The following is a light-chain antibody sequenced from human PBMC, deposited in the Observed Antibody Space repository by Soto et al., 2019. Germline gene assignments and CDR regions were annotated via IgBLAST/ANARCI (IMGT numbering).Light chain of an antibody. J-gene: IGKJ4*02. Sequence: RASQSISSWVAWYQQTPRKAPKLLIYDASSVESEVQSRFSGSGSGTEFTLTSSIEAHDDSATYCCQQDSSYSTFGGGTKVDIK. CDR2: DAS. CDR3: QQDSSYST. V-gene: IGKV1-5*01. CDR1: QSISSW.